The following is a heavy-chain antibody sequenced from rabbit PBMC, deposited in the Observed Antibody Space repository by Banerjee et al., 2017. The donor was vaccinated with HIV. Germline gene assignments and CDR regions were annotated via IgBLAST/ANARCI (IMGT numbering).Heavy chain of an antibody. J-gene: IGHJ6*01. CDR2: IYAGGSGST. Sequence: QEQLEESGGDLVKPEGSLTLTCTASGFSFSSSYWICWVRQAPGKGLEWIACIYAGGSGSTYDASWAKGRFTISSDNAQNTVDLQMNSLTAGDRATYCCARGIVVAGVPCGMDLWGPGTLVTVS. CDR1: GFSFSSSYW. V-gene: IGHV1S45*01. CDR3: ARGIVVAGVPCGMDL. D-gene: IGHD4-1*01.